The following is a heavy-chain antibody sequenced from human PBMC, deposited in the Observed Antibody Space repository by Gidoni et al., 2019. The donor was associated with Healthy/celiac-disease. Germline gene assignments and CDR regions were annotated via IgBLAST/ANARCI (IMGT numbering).Heavy chain of an antibody. CDR2: ISSNGGST. CDR3: ARDRYYDFWSGYYPGMDV. J-gene: IGHJ6*02. CDR1: GFTFSSYA. D-gene: IGHD3-3*01. V-gene: IGHV3-64*01. Sequence: EVQLVESGGGLVQPGGSLRLSCAASGFTFSSYAMHWVRQAPGKGLEYVSAISSNGGSTYYANSVTGRFTISRDNSKNTLYLQMGSLRAEDMAVYYCARDRYYDFWSGYYPGMDVWGQGTTVTVSS.